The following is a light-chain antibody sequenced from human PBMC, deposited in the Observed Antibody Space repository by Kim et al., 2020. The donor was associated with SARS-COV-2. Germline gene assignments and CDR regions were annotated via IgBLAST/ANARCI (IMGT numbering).Light chain of an antibody. CDR1: SSNIGAGYD. CDR2: GST. Sequence: RVTISCTGSSSNIGAGYDVHWYQQLPGTAPKLLIYGSTNRPSGVPDRFSGSKSGTSASLAITGLQAEDEADYFCQSHDSSLSGLYVFGTGTKVTVL. CDR3: QSHDSSLSGLYV. V-gene: IGLV1-40*01. J-gene: IGLJ1*01.